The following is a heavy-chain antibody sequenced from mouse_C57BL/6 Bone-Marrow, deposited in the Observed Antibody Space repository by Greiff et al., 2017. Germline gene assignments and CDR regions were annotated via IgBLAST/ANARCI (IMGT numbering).Heavy chain of an antibody. CDR3: ARSGTAQAAWFAY. CDR2: IHPNSGST. D-gene: IGHD3-2*02. Sequence: VQLQQPGAELVKPRASVKLSCKASGYTFTSYWMHWVKQRPGQGLEWIGMIHPNSGSTNYNEKFKSKATLTVDKSSSTAYMQLSSLTSEDSAVYYCARSGTAQAAWFAYWGQGTLVTVSA. V-gene: IGHV1-64*01. CDR1: GYTFTSYW. J-gene: IGHJ3*01.